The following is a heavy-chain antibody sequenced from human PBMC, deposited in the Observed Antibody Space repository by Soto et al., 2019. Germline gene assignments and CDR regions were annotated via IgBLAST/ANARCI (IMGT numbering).Heavy chain of an antibody. CDR3: AKSQWLPHDVFDV. Sequence: EVQLVESGGGLVQPGGSLRLSCVASGFTFSTSWMGWVRQAPGKGLEWVANIKQDGSENYYVDAVKGRFSISRDNAQNSLYLQMNSLRAEDTGVYYCAKSQWLPHDVFDVWGQGTMVTVSS. V-gene: IGHV3-7*01. CDR1: GFTFSTSW. D-gene: IGHD6-19*01. J-gene: IGHJ3*01. CDR2: IKQDGSEN.